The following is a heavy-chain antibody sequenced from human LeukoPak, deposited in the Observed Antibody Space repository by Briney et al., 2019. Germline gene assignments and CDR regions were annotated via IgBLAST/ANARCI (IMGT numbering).Heavy chain of an antibody. V-gene: IGHV1-24*01. J-gene: IGHJ4*02. CDR3: ATFPYYDFWSGYSFDY. D-gene: IGHD3-3*01. Sequence: GASVKVSCKVSGYTLTELSMHWVRQAPGKGVEWMGGFDPEDGETIYAQKFQGRVTMTEDTSTDTAYMELSSLRSEDTAVYYCATFPYYDFWSGYSFDYWGQGTLVTASS. CDR1: GYTLTELS. CDR2: FDPEDGET.